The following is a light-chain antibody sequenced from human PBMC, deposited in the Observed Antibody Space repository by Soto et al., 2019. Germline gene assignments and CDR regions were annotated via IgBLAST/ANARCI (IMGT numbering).Light chain of an antibody. CDR3: QQYNNWPLT. J-gene: IGKJ1*01. V-gene: IGKV3-15*01. Sequence: EIVMTQSPATLSVSPGERATLSCRASQSVSSNLAWYQQKPGQAPSLLIYGASTRATGIPARFSGSGSGTEFTLTISSLQSEDFAVYYCQQYNNWPLTFGQGTKVDFK. CDR2: GAS. CDR1: QSVSSN.